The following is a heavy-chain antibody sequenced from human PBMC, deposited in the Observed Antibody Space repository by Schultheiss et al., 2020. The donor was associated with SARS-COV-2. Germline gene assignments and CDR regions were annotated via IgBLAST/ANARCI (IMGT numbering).Heavy chain of an antibody. D-gene: IGHD2-8*01. CDR1: GGSVSSGHY. CDR3: ARTADIVLMVWNV. CDR2: IYYSGST. Sequence: SETLSLTCTVSGGSVSSGHYWGWIRQPPGKGLEWIGYIYYSGSTNYNPSLKSRVTISVDTSKNQFSLKLSSVTAADTAVYYCARTADIVLMVWNVWGQGTTVTVSS. V-gene: IGHV4-61*01. J-gene: IGHJ6*02.